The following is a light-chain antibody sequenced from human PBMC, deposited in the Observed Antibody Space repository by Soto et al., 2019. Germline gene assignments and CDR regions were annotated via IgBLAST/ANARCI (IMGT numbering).Light chain of an antibody. CDR3: QSYDNSLIGLI. V-gene: IGLV1-40*01. Sequence: QSVLTQPPSVTGAPGQRITISCTGSNSNIGAGFGVHWYQQFPGTAPKLLTYVNTTRPSGVPDRFSASKSGTSASLAITGLREEDDAEYYCQSYDNSLIGLIFGGGTKLTVL. CDR2: VNT. CDR1: NSNIGAGFG. J-gene: IGLJ2*01.